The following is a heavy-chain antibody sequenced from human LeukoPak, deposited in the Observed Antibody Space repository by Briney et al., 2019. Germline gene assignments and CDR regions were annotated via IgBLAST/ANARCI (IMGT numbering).Heavy chain of an antibody. D-gene: IGHD3-22*01. J-gene: IGHJ4*02. Sequence: PSETLSLTCTVSGGSISSSTYYWGWIRHPPGKGLEWIGSIYYRGNSYYNPSLKSRVTISVDTSKNHFSLKLRSVTAADTAVYYCAKDHYDSSGYPFDYWGQGTLVTVSS. CDR3: AKDHYDSSGYPFDY. CDR2: IYYRGNS. CDR1: GGSISSSTYY. V-gene: IGHV4-39*07.